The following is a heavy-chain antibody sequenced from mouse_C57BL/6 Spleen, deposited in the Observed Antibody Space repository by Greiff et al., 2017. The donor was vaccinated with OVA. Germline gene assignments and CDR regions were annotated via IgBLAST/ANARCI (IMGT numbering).Heavy chain of an antibody. D-gene: IGHD1-1*01. Sequence: EVQLQQSGAELVRPGASVKLSCTASGFNIKDDYMHWVKQRPEQGLEWIGWIDPENGDTEYASKFQGKATITADTSSNTAYLQRSSLTSEDTAVYYCTTPPMTTVVARWYFDVWGTGTTVTVSS. CDR3: TTPPMTTVVARWYFDV. CDR2: IDPENGDT. J-gene: IGHJ1*03. V-gene: IGHV14-4*01. CDR1: GFNIKDDY.